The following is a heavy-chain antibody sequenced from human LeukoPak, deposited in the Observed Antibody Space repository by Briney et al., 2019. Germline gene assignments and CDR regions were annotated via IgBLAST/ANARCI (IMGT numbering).Heavy chain of an antibody. CDR1: GFTVSSKY. D-gene: IGHD7-27*01. V-gene: IGHV3-53*01. J-gene: IGHJ5*02. Sequence: GGSLRLSCAVSGFTVSSKYMSWVRQAPGKGLEWVSVIYSGGSTYYADSVKGRFTISRDNSKNTLYLQMNSLRAEDTAVYYCTRNWGSDNWFDPWGQGTLVTVSS. CDR2: IYSGGST. CDR3: TRNWGSDNWFDP.